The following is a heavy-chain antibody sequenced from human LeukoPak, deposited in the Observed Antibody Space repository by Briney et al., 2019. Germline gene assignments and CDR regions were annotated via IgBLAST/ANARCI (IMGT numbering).Heavy chain of an antibody. CDR2: INPNSGGT. V-gene: IGHV1-2*02. CDR3: ARALTMVGGAGGGGDY. J-gene: IGHJ4*02. D-gene: IGHD3-10*01. Sequence: ASVKVSCKASGYTFTGYYMHWVRQAPGQGLEWMGWINPNSGGTNYAQKFQGRVTMTRDTSISTAYMELSRLRSDDTAVYYCARALTMVGGAGGGGDYWGQGTLVTVSS. CDR1: GYTFTGYY.